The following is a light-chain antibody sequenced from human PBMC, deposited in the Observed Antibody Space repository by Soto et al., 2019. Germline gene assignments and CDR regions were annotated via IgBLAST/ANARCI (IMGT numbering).Light chain of an antibody. CDR1: QSISSW. V-gene: IGKV1-5*01. J-gene: IGKJ1*01. CDR2: DAS. CDR3: QQYNSYSEA. Sequence: IQMTQYPSTLSASVGDRVTITCRASQSISSWLAWYQQKPGKAPKLLIYDASSLESGVPSRFSGGGSGTEFTLTICSLQPDDFATYYCQQYNSYSEAFGQGSKV.